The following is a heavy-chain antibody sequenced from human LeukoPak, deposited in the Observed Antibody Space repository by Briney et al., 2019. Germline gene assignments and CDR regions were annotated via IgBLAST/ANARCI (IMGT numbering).Heavy chain of an antibody. CDR2: IIPIFGTA. J-gene: IGHJ3*02. D-gene: IGHD6-6*01. CDR1: GGTFSSYA. V-gene: IGHV1-69*05. Sequence: ASVKVSCKASGGTFSSYAISWVRQAPGQGLEWMGGIIPIFGTANYAQKFQGRVTITTDESTSTAYMELSSLRSEDTAVYYCASDSKGYSSSILGDAFDIWGQGTMVTVSS. CDR3: ASDSKGYSSSILGDAFDI.